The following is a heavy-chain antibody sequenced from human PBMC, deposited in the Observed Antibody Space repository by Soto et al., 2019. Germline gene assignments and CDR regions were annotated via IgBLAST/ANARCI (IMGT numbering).Heavy chain of an antibody. V-gene: IGHV3-7*01. CDR3: ARSIAARLNWFDP. CDR2: IKQDGSEK. D-gene: IGHD6-6*01. Sequence: EVQLVESGGALVQPGGSLSPSCAASGFPFSTYWWSWVPQAPGRGREGGANIKQDGSEKSYVDSVKGRFTISRDNAKNSLYLQMNSLRAEDTAVYYCARSIAARLNWFDPWGQGTLVTVSS. J-gene: IGHJ5*02. CDR1: GFPFSTYW.